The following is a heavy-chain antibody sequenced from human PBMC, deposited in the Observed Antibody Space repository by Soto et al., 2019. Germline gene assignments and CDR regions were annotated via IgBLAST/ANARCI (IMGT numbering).Heavy chain of an antibody. CDR2: ISYDGSNK. V-gene: IGHV3-30-3*01. Sequence: GGSLRLSCAASGFTFSSYAMHWVRQAPGKGLEWVAVISYDGSNKYYADSVKGRFTISRDNSKNTLYLQMNSLRAEDTAVYYCARDYDSSGYGDYWGQGTLVTVSS. CDR1: GFTFSSYA. D-gene: IGHD3-22*01. CDR3: ARDYDSSGYGDY. J-gene: IGHJ4*02.